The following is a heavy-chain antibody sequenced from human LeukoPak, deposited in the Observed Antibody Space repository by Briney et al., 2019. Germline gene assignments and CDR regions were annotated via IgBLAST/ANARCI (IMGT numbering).Heavy chain of an antibody. J-gene: IGHJ6*03. D-gene: IGHD3-10*01. CDR3: AKSGYGSGSRYMDV. Sequence: GGSLRLSCAASGFTFSSYSMNWVRQAPGKGLEWVSSISTSSSYIYYADSVKGRFTISRDNAKKSVNLQMNSLRVEDTAVYYCAKSGYGSGSRYMDVWGKGTTVTISS. CDR2: ISTSSSYI. V-gene: IGHV3-21*01. CDR1: GFTFSSYS.